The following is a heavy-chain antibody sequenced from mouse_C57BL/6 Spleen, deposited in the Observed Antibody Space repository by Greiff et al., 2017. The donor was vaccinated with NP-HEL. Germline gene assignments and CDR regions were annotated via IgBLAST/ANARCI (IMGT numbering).Heavy chain of an antibody. Sequence: QVQLQQSGAELMKPGASVKLSCKATGYTFTGYWIEWVKQRPGHGLEWIGEILPGSGSTNYNEKFKGKATFTVDTSSNTAYMQLSSLTTEDSAIYYCARRDQLWLRRGDFDYWGQGTTLTVSS. D-gene: IGHD2-2*01. V-gene: IGHV1-9*01. CDR2: ILPGSGST. J-gene: IGHJ2*01. CDR1: GYTFTGYW. CDR3: ARRDQLWLRRGDFDY.